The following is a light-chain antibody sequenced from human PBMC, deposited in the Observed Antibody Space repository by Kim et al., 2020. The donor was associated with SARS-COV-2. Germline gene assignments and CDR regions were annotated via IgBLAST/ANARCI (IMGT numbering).Light chain of an antibody. J-gene: IGLJ2*01. Sequence: PGQSITLSCTGTSSDGGGYNYVSWYQQHPGKAPKLMIYDVSNRPSGVSNRFSGSKSGNTASLTISGLQAEDEADYYCSSYTSSSTVFGGGTQLTVL. V-gene: IGLV2-14*03. CDR3: SSYTSSSTV. CDR2: DVS. CDR1: SSDGGGYNY.